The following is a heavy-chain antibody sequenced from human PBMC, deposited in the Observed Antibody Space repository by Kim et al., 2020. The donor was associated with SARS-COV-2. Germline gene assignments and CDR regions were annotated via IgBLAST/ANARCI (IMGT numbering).Heavy chain of an antibody. Sequence: GGSLRLSCAASGFTFSTYAMSWVRQAPGKGLEWVSGISGSGGSTYYADSVKGRFTITRDNSNNTLYLQMNSLRGEDMAVYYCAKRTVYSSGLSHFNTWGQETLVTVSS. CDR1: GFTFSTYA. D-gene: IGHD3-10*01. J-gene: IGHJ4*02. CDR3: AKRTVYSSGLSHFNT. V-gene: IGHV3-23*01. CDR2: ISGSGGST.